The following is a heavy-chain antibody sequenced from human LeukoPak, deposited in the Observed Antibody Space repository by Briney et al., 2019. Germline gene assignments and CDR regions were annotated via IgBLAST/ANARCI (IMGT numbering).Heavy chain of an antibody. CDR2: AHHSGTT. CDR3: AREVGYASGSYH. J-gene: IGHJ5*02. V-gene: IGHV4-38-2*02. CDR1: GHSIINSYY. D-gene: IGHD3-10*01. Sequence: SETLSLTCTVSGHSIINSYYWGWIRQPPGKGLEWIGSAHHSGTTYYNPSLKSRVTISVDTSKNQFSLKVTSVTAADTAVYYCAREVGYASGSYHWGQGALVTVSS.